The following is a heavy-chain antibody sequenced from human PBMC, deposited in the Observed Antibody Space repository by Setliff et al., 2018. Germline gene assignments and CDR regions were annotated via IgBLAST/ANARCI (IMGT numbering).Heavy chain of an antibody. D-gene: IGHD6-19*01. CDR1: GFTFSTYW. Sequence: HPGGSLRLSCAASGFTFSTYWMSWVRQAPGKGLEWVANIKQDGSEKYYVDSVKGRFSISRDNAKISLYLQMSSLRAEDTAVYYCARDPSYSSGPYNWFDPWGQGTLVTVSS. CDR2: IKQDGSEK. V-gene: IGHV3-7*01. CDR3: ARDPSYSSGPYNWFDP. J-gene: IGHJ5*02.